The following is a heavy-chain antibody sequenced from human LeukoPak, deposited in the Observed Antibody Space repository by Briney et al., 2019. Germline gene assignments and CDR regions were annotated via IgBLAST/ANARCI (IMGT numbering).Heavy chain of an antibody. CDR2: IKQDGIET. V-gene: IGHV3-7*01. CDR3: ARECTGSGCPFDY. CDR1: GFNSGNYW. D-gene: IGHD6-19*01. Sequence: GGSLRLSCAASGFNSGNYWMSWVRQAPGQRLEWLANIKQDGIETYYLDSVKGHFTISRDSARNSVYLQMNSLRADETAVYYCARECTGSGCPFDYWGQGTLVTVSS. J-gene: IGHJ4*02.